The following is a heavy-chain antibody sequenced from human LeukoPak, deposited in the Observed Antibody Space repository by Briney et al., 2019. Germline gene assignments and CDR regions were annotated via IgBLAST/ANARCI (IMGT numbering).Heavy chain of an antibody. J-gene: IGHJ4*02. CDR2: IRYDGSNK. Sequence: GGSLRLSCAASGFTFSSYGMHWVRQAPGKGLEWVAFIRYDGSNKYYADSVKGRFTISRDNSKNTLYLQMNSLRAEDTAVYYCAKDRAIFGVVSGAVEYYIDYWGQGTLVTVSS. CDR1: GFTFSSYG. V-gene: IGHV3-30*02. D-gene: IGHD3-3*01. CDR3: AKDRAIFGVVSGAVEYYIDY.